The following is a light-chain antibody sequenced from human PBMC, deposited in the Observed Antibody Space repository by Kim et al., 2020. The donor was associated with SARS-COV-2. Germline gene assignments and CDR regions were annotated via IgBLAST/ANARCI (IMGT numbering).Light chain of an antibody. CDR3: QHRKNWPLT. CDR1: QSVSSY. Sequence: SLSPGERATLSCRASQSVSSYLAWYQQKPGQAPRLLIYDAFNRANGVPARFSGSGSGTDFTLTISSLEPEDFAVYYCQHRKNWPLTFGGGTKLEIK. V-gene: IGKV3-11*01. J-gene: IGKJ4*01. CDR2: DAF.